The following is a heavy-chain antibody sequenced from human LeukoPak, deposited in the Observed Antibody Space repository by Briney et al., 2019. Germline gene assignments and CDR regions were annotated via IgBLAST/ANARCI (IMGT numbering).Heavy chain of an antibody. Sequence: GGSLRLSCAASGFTFSSYGMHWVRQAPGKGLEWVAVIRYDGSDKYYADSVKGRFTISRDNSKNTLYLQMNSLRAEDTAVYYCAKEGIAVAGTVLGLFDYWGQGTLVTVFS. CDR3: AKEGIAVAGTVLGLFDY. D-gene: IGHD6-19*01. CDR2: IRYDGSDK. V-gene: IGHV3-33*06. CDR1: GFTFSSYG. J-gene: IGHJ4*02.